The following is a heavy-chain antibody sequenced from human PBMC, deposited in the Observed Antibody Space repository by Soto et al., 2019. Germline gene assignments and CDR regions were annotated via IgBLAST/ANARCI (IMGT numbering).Heavy chain of an antibody. D-gene: IGHD4-17*01. V-gene: IGHV1-2*02. CDR1: GYTFAAFF. Sequence: ASVKVSCKTSGYTFAAFFIHWIRQAPGQGLEWMGWINPTSGATVSAQKFQDRVTMTRDTSISTAYMELRGLKSDDTAVYYCTRDPDYGDYWGYFFDYWGQGTPVTVSS. CDR2: INPTSGAT. J-gene: IGHJ4*02. CDR3: TRDPDYGDYWGYFFDY.